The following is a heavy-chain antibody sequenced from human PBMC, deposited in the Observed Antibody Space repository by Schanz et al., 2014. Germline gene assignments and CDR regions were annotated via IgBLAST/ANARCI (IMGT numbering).Heavy chain of an antibody. V-gene: IGHV3-30*02. J-gene: IGHJ4*02. CDR2: IRFDGSSE. CDR3: AKDQGRGGGSCWYY. Sequence: QVQLVESGGGVVQPGGSLRLSCAASGFTFSSYSMHWVRQAPGKGLDWVAFIRFDGSSEYYADSVRGRFTISRDNSKNTLHLQMNSLRAEDTAVYYCAKDQGRGGGSCWYYWGQGALVTVSS. CDR1: GFTFSSYS. D-gene: IGHD2-15*01.